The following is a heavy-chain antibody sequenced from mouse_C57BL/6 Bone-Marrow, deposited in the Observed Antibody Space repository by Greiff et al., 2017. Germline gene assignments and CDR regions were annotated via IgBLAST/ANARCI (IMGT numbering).Heavy chain of an antibody. CDR2: IDPEDGDT. Sequence: VQLKASGAELVRPGASVKLSCTASGFNIKDYYMHWVKQRPEQGLEWIGRIDPEDGDTEYAPKFPGKATLTADTSSNTAYLQLSSLTSEDTAVYYCTTDYGSVYFDYWGQGTTLTVSS. D-gene: IGHD1-1*01. CDR1: GFNIKDYY. J-gene: IGHJ2*01. CDR3: TTDYGSVYFDY. V-gene: IGHV14-1*01.